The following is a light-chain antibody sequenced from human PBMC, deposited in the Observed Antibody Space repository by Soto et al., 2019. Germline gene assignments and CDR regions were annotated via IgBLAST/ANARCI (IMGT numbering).Light chain of an antibody. CDR3: QQYGSSAPIT. CDR1: QSVSSNY. CDR2: GAS. Sequence: EIVLTQSPGTLSLSPGERATLSCRASQSVSSNYLAWYQQKPGQAPRLLIYGASSRATGIPDRFSGSGSETDFTLTISRLEPEDFGMYYCQQYGSSAPITFGQGTRLEI. V-gene: IGKV3-20*01. J-gene: IGKJ5*01.